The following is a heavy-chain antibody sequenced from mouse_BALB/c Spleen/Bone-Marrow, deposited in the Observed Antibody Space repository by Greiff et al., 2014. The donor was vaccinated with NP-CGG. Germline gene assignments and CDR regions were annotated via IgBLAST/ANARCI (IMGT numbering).Heavy chain of an antibody. CDR2: FYPGNGNI. CDR3: ARHFYGTSYFDY. Sequence: QVQLQQSGAELVKPGASVKLSRKASGYTFTDYIIHWVKQRSGQGLEWIGWFYPGNGNIKYSERFNDKATLTADKSSSTVYMELSRLTSEDSAVYFCARHFYGTSYFDYWGQGTTLTVSS. J-gene: IGHJ2*01. V-gene: IGHV1-62-2*01. CDR1: GYTFTDYI. D-gene: IGHD1-1*01.